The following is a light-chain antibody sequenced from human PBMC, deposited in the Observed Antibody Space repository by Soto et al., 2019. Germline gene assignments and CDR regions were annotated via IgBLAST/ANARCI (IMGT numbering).Light chain of an antibody. V-gene: IGLV2-14*01. CDR3: SSYTTSSTYV. J-gene: IGLJ1*01. CDR1: SSVVGSYNY. Sequence: QSVLTQPASVSGSPGQSITISCTGTSSVVGSYNYVSWYQQHPGKAPKVMIYDVSNRPSGVSYRLSGSKSGNTASLTISGLQAEDEADYYCSSYTTSSTYVFGTGTKVTVL. CDR2: DVS.